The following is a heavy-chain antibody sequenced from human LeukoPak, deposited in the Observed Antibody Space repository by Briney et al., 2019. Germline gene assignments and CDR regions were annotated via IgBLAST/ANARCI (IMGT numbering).Heavy chain of an antibody. Sequence: SETLSLICSVSGGSISSSNYYWGWIRQPPGKGLEWIGTIYYSGTTYYNPSLESRVTISEDMSKNQFSLTLRSVTAADTVVYYRARQISDYYYYYIDVWGKGTTVTVSS. D-gene: IGHD3-10*01. CDR1: GGSISSSNYY. CDR2: IYYSGTT. CDR3: ARQISDYYYYYIDV. J-gene: IGHJ6*03. V-gene: IGHV4-39*01.